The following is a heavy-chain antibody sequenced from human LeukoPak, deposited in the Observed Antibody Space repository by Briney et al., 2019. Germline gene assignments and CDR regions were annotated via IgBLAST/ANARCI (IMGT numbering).Heavy chain of an antibody. D-gene: IGHD3-10*01. CDR1: GGSISSYY. J-gene: IGHJ4*02. CDR3: AGLWFGEYSSDY. V-gene: IGHV4-59*01. CDR2: IYYSGST. Sequence: SETLSLTCTVSGGSISSYYWSWIRQPPGKGLEWIGYIYYSGSTNYNPSLKSRVTISVDTSKNQFSLKLSSVTAADTAVYYCAGLWFGEYSSDYWGQGTLVTVFS.